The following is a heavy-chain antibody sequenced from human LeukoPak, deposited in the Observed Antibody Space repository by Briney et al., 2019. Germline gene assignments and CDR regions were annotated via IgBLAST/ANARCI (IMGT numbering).Heavy chain of an antibody. D-gene: IGHD6-13*01. CDR1: GFTFSTYW. CDR3: AKPPTQYSSSWYS. J-gene: IGHJ4*02. Sequence: GGSLRLSCAASGFTFSTYWMSWVRQAPGKGREWVAVISYDGSNKYYADSVKGRFTISRDNSKNTLYLQMNSLRAEDTAVYYCAKPPTQYSSSWYSWGQGTLVTVSS. CDR2: ISYDGSNK. V-gene: IGHV3-30*18.